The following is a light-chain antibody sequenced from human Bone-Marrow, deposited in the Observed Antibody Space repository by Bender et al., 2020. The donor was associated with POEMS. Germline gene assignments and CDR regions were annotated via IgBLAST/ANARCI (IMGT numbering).Light chain of an antibody. J-gene: IGLJ3*02. Sequence: QSVLTQPPSASGAPGQPVTISCTGTSSNMGAGYGVNWYQQLPGTAPKLLIYNNENRPSGVPDRISGSKSGTSASLAITGLQAEDEADYYCQSYDISLSGWVFGGGTKLTAL. CDR1: SSNMGAGYG. CDR3: QSYDISLSGWV. CDR2: NNE. V-gene: IGLV1-40*01.